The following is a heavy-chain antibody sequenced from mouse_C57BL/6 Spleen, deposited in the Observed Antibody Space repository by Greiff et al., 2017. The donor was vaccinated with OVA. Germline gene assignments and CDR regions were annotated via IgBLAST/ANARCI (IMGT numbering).Heavy chain of an antibody. D-gene: IGHD1-1*01. V-gene: IGHV5-16*01. Sequence: EVKLMESEGGLVQPGSSMKLSCTASGFTFSDYYMAWVRQVPEKGLEWVANINYDGSSTYYLDSLKSRFIISRDNAKNILYLQMSSLKSEDTATYYCARDLLLRDWGQGTTLTVSS. CDR1: GFTFSDYY. CDR3: ARDLLLRD. J-gene: IGHJ2*01. CDR2: INYDGSST.